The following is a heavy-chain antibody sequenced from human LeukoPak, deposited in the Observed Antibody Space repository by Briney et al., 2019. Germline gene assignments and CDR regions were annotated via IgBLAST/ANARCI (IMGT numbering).Heavy chain of an antibody. V-gene: IGHV4-38-2*02. CDR1: GYSISRGYY. Sequence: TSETLSLTCSVSGYSISRGYYWGWIRQPPGKGLEWIGSLYPSGSTYDNPSFKSRVTISVDTSKNQFSLKMSSVTAADRAVYYCARAAAGVYYFDYWGQGALVTVSS. CDR2: LYPSGST. CDR3: ARAAAGVYYFDY. J-gene: IGHJ4*02. D-gene: IGHD6-13*01.